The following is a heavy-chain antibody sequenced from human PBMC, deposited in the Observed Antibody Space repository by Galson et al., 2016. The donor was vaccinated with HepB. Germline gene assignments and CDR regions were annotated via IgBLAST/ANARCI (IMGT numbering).Heavy chain of an antibody. CDR3: AHKSFKSSRFGY. V-gene: IGHV2-5*02. Sequence: PALVKPTQTLTVTCSFSGFSLSGSEVGVGWIRQPPGKALEWLALIYWDDEKRYSPSLKTRLAITKDTSRNQVVLTLNNVDPVDTATYYCAHKSFKSSRFGYWGQGRLVTVSS. J-gene: IGHJ4*02. CDR2: IYWDDEK. D-gene: IGHD6-6*01. CDR1: GFSLSGSEVG.